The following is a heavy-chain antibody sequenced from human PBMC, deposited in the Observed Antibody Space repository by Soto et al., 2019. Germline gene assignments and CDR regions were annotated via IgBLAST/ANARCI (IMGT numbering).Heavy chain of an antibody. CDR2: ISSSGSTI. J-gene: IGHJ6*02. V-gene: IGHV3-48*03. Sequence: EVQLVESGGGLVQPGGSLRLSCAASGFTFSSYEMNWVRQAPGKGLEWVSYISSSGSTIYYADSVKGRFTISRDNAKNSLYLQMNSLSAEDTAVYYCARHSSLYYYCMDVWGQGTTVTVSS. CDR3: ARHSSLYYYCMDV. CDR1: GFTFSSYE. D-gene: IGHD6-13*01.